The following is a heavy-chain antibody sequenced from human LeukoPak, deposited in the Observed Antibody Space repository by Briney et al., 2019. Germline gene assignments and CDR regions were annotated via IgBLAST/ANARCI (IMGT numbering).Heavy chain of an antibody. J-gene: IGHJ6*02. CDR1: GYTFGSYD. Sequence: GASVKVSCKASGYTFGSYDINWVRQASGQGLEWMGWMNPNSGNTGYAQKFQGRVTMTRDTSISTAYMELSSLRSEVTAVYYCARGFADILTGDPLYFYYFGLDVWGQGTTVTVSS. CDR3: ARGFADILTGDPLYFYYFGLDV. D-gene: IGHD3-9*01. V-gene: IGHV1-8*01. CDR2: MNPNSGNT.